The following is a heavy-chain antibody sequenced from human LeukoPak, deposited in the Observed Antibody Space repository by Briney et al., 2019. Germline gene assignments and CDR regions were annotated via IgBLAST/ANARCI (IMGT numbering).Heavy chain of an antibody. D-gene: IGHD5-24*01. CDR1: GYTFTGYY. Sequence: ASVKVSCMASGYTFTGYYMHWVRQAPGQGLEWMGWINPNSGGTNYAQKFQGRVTMTRDTSISAVYMELSRLRSDDTAVYYCARDGTGVYNLVQYWGQGTLVPVSS. V-gene: IGHV1-2*02. CDR2: INPNSGGT. CDR3: ARDGTGVYNLVQY. J-gene: IGHJ4*02.